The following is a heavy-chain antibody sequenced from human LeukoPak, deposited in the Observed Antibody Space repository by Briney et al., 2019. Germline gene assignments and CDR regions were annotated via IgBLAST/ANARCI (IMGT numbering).Heavy chain of an antibody. CDR2: ISAYNVST. CDR1: SYTFTSYG. J-gene: IGHJ4*02. D-gene: IGHD6-13*01. V-gene: IGHV1-18*01. Sequence: ASVKVSSTASSYTFTSYGISWVRQAPGQGLEWMGWISAYNVSTNYAQKLQGRVTMTTDTSTSTAYMELRSLRSDDTAVYYCARERGIAAAGIQYFDYWGQGTLVTVSS. CDR3: ARERGIAAAGIQYFDY.